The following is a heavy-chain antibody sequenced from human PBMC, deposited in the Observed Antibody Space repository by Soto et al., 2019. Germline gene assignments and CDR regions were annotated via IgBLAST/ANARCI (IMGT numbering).Heavy chain of an antibody. D-gene: IGHD6-19*01. J-gene: IGHJ4*02. CDR2: ISGDGGSI. V-gene: IGHV3-23*01. CDR3: VKAVRPTAPSSRIFDY. CDR1: GFTFSNCA. Sequence: LRLSCAASGFTFSNCAMSWVRQAPGKGLEWVSIISGDGGSIYYADSVEGRFTISRDNSKNTLNLQMSSLRAGDTAVYYCVKAVRPTAPSSRIFDYWGLGTLVTVSS.